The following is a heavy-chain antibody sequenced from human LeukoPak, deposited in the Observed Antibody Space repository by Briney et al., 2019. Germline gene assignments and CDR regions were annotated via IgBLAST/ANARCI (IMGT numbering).Heavy chain of an antibody. D-gene: IGHD6-19*01. Sequence: SETLSLTCSVSGGSISSYYWTWVRQSPGKRLEWLGYIYPTGSTSYNPSLKSRIAMSVDTSKDQIYLNLTSVSAADTAVYYCARLAVAGHYYYYGMDVWGQGTTVTVSS. CDR3: ARLAVAGHYYYYGMDV. CDR2: IYPTGST. CDR1: GGSISSYY. V-gene: IGHV4-59*13. J-gene: IGHJ6*02.